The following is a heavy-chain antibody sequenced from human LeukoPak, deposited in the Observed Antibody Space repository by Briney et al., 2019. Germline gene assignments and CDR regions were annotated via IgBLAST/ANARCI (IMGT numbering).Heavy chain of an antibody. J-gene: IGHJ3*02. Sequence: SVKVSCKASGDTFSSYAISWVRQAPGQGLEWMGGIIPIFGTANYAQKFQGRVTITADESTSTAYMELSSLRSEDTAVYYCARDPASSGYYGDDAFDIWGQGTMVTVSS. CDR3: ARDPASSGYYGDDAFDI. V-gene: IGHV1-69*13. D-gene: IGHD3-22*01. CDR1: GDTFSSYA. CDR2: IIPIFGTA.